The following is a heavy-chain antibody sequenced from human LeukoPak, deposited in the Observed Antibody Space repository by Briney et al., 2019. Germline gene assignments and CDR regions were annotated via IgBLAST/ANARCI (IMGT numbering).Heavy chain of an antibody. CDR3: ARGSEAYYYYGMDV. CDR2: IIPILGIA. J-gene: IGHJ6*02. V-gene: IGHV1-69*04. CDR1: GGTFSSYA. Sequence: SVKVSCKASGGTFSSYAISWVRQAPGQGLEWMGRIIPILGIANYAQKFQGRVTITADKSTSTAYMELSSLRSEDTAVYYCARGSEAYYYYGMDVWGQGTTVTVSS.